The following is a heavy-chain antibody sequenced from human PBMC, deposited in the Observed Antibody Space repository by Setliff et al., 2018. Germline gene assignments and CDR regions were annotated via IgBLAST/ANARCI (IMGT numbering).Heavy chain of an antibody. Sequence: PGGSLRLSCATSGFTFSSYGMHWVRQAPGRGLEWVAVISYDGSNKYYTDSVKGRFTISGDNSKNTLFLQMNRLRAEDTAVYHCARGMYSSRWYDYRAFDIWGQGTTVTVSS. J-gene: IGHJ3*02. V-gene: IGHV3-30*12. D-gene: IGHD6-13*01. CDR3: ARGMYSSRWYDYRAFDI. CDR2: ISYDGSNK. CDR1: GFTFSSYG.